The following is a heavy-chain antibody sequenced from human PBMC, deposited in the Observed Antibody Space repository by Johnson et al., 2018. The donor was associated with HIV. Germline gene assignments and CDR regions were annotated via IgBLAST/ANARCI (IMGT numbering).Heavy chain of an antibody. J-gene: IGHJ3*02. CDR3: AKDLLESHLGGSASDI. CDR2: ISGSGGST. Sequence: VQLVESGGDLVQPGRSLKLACAASGFNFDVYAMHWVRQVLGKGLEWVSAISGSGGSTYYADSVKGRFTISRDNSKNTLYLQMNSLRPEDTALYYCAKDLLESHLGGSASDIWGQGTMVTVSS. V-gene: IGHV3-23*04. D-gene: IGHD3-10*01. CDR1: GFNFDVYA.